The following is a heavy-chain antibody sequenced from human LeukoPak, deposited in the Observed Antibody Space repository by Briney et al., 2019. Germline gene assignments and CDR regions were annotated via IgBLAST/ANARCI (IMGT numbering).Heavy chain of an antibody. CDR2: ISSSSSYI. CDR3: ARVRYSGSAYFDY. CDR1: GFTFSSYS. Sequence: GGSLRLSCAASGFTFSSYSMTWVRQAPGKGLEWVSSISSSSSYIYYADSVKGRFTISRDNAKNSLYLQMNSLRAEDTAVYYCARVRYSGSAYFDYWGQGTLVTVSS. V-gene: IGHV3-21*01. D-gene: IGHD6-6*01. J-gene: IGHJ4*02.